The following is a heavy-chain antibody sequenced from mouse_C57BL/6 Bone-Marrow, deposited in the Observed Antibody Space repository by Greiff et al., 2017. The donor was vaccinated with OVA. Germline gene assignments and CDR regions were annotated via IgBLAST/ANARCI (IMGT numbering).Heavy chain of an antibody. D-gene: IGHD1-1*01. CDR2: INPSSGYT. J-gene: IGHJ3*01. CDR3: ASYYYGSKSWFAY. Sequence: QVQLKESGAELARPGASVKMSCKASGYTFTSYTMHWVKQRPGQGLEWIGYINPSSGYTKYNQKFKDKATLTADNSSSTAYMQLSSLTSEDSAVYYCASYYYGSKSWFAYWGQGTLVTVSA. V-gene: IGHV1-4*01. CDR1: GYTFTSYT.